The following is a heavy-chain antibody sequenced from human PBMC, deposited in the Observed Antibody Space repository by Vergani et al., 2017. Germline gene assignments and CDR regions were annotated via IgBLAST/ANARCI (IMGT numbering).Heavy chain of an antibody. CDR1: GFTLSNYD. D-gene: IGHD3-16*01. CDR3: AKHFRGWGSDY. Sequence: QVQLVESGGGVVQRGGSLRLSCATSGFTLSNYDMQWIRQGPGKGLEFVAFIQFDGSNQYYADSVKGRFTLSSDFSKNTLYLQMNSLRTDDTATYYCAKHFRGWGSDYWGQGTQVTVSS. CDR2: IQFDGSNQ. V-gene: IGHV3-30*02. J-gene: IGHJ4*02.